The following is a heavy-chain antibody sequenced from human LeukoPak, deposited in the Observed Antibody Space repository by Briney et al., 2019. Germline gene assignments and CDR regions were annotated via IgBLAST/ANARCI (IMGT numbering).Heavy chain of an antibody. D-gene: IGHD3-10*01. J-gene: IGHJ6*03. V-gene: IGHV4-34*01. Sequence: SETLSLTCAVYGGSFSGYYWSWIRQPPGKGLEWIGEINHSESTNYSPPLKSRVTISVDTSKSQFSLKLSSVTAADTAVYYCARRVGRYFGERAYYYNYMDVWAKGTTVTISS. CDR3: ARRVGRYFGERAYYYNYMDV. CDR1: GGSFSGYY. CDR2: INHSEST.